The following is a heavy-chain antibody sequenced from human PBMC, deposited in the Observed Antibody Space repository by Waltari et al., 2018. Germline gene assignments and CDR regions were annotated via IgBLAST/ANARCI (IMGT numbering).Heavy chain of an antibody. CDR1: GGSISSSSYY. Sequence: QLQLQESGPGLVKPSETLSLTCTVSGGSISSSSYYWGWIRQPPGKGLEWIGIIYYSGSTDYNPSLKGRVTISVDTSKNQFSLKLSSVTAADTAVYYCARDRNYDFWSGYSNDYWGQGTLVTVSS. CDR3: ARDRNYDFWSGYSNDY. V-gene: IGHV4-39*07. CDR2: IYYSGST. J-gene: IGHJ4*02. D-gene: IGHD3-3*01.